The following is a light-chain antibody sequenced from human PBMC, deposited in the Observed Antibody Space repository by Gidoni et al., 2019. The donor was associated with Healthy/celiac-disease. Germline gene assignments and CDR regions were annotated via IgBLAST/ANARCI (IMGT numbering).Light chain of an antibody. Sequence: DLQMTQSPSSLSASVGDRVTITCQASQDISNYLNWYQQKPEKAPKLLIYDASNLETGVPSRFSGSGSGTDFTFTISSLQPEDIATYYCQQYDNLPLTFGPGTKVDIK. CDR3: QQYDNLPLT. J-gene: IGKJ3*01. CDR1: QDISNY. V-gene: IGKV1-33*01. CDR2: DAS.